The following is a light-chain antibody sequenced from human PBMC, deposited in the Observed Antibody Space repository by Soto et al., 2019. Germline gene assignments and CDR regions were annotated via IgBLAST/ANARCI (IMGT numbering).Light chain of an antibody. J-gene: IGKJ5*01. Sequence: IMLTQSPGTLSLSQGERATLSCRASQSVSSSYLAWYQQKPGQAPRLLIYGSSNRPSGIPARFSGSGSGTDFTLTISSLEPEDFAVYYCQQRSNWPLITFGQGTRLEIK. CDR1: QSVSSSY. V-gene: IGKV3D-20*02. CDR2: GSS. CDR3: QQRSNWPLIT.